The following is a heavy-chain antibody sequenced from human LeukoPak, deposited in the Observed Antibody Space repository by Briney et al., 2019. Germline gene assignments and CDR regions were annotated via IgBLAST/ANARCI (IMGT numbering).Heavy chain of an antibody. J-gene: IGHJ4*02. V-gene: IGHV3-74*01. CDR3: VSFYETY. D-gene: IGHD2/OR15-2a*01. CDR2: INSDGSWT. Sequence: GGSLRLSCAASGNSWMHWVRQAPGKGLVWVSHINSDGSWTSYADSVKGRFTISKDNAKNTVYLQMNSLRAEDTAVYYCVSFYETYWGRGTLVTVSS. CDR1: GNSW.